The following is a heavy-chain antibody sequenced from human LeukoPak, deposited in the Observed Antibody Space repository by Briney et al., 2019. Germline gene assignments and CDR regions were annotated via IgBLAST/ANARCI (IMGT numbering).Heavy chain of an antibody. Sequence: ASVKVSCKASGYTFTGYYIHWVRQAPGQGLEWMGWINPNSGGTNHAQRFQGRVAMTRDTSISTAYMELSRLRSEDTAVYYCARAGSSGWPLYYYYYYYMDVWGKGTTVTVSS. CDR3: ARAGSSGWPLYYYYYYYMDV. CDR2: INPNSGGT. J-gene: IGHJ6*03. V-gene: IGHV1-2*02. CDR1: GYTFTGYY. D-gene: IGHD6-25*01.